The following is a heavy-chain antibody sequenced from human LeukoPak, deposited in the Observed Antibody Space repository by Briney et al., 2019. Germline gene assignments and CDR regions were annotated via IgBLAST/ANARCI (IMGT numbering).Heavy chain of an antibody. CDR3: VKGYHFDW. CDR1: GFGFTTHD. CDR2: VSGSGTGT. V-gene: IGHV3-23*01. Sequence: GGSLRLSCVASGFGFTTHDMSWGRQAPGKGPEWVSSVSGSGTGTYYTDSVKGRFTISRDTSKNTLYMQMNNLRVEDTAVYYCVKGYHFDWWGQGTLVTVSS. D-gene: IGHD1-26*01. J-gene: IGHJ4*02.